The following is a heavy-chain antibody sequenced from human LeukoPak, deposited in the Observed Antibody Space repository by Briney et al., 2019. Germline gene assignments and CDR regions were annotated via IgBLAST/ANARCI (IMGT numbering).Heavy chain of an antibody. D-gene: IGHD6-13*01. CDR2: MNPNSGNT. J-gene: IGHJ6*02. Sequence: ASVKVSCKASGYTFTSYDINWVRQATGQGLEWMGWMNPNSGNTGYAQKFQGRVTMTRNTSISTAYMELSSLRSEDTAVYYCARAVAAAGTGGYYYYYGMDVWGQGTTVTVSS. V-gene: IGHV1-8*02. CDR3: ARAVAAAGTGGYYYYYGMDV. CDR1: GYTFTSYD.